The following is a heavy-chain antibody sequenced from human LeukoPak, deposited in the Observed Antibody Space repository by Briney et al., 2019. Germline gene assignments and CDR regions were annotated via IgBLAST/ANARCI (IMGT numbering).Heavy chain of an antibody. Sequence: PGGSLRLSCAASGFTFSSYSMNWVRQAPGKGLEWVSSISSSSSYIYYADSVKGRFTISRDNAKNPLYLQMNSLRAEDTAVYYCARDQLGAFDIWGQGTMVTVSS. D-gene: IGHD1-1*01. V-gene: IGHV3-21*01. J-gene: IGHJ3*02. CDR3: ARDQLGAFDI. CDR2: ISSSSSYI. CDR1: GFTFSSYS.